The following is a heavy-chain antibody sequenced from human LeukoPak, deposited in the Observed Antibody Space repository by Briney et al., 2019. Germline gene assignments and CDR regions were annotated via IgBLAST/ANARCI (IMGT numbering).Heavy chain of an antibody. D-gene: IGHD2-15*01. Sequence: GGSLRLSCAASGFTFSSYGMNWVRQAPGKGLEWVSSISSSSSYIYYADSVKGRFTISRDNAKNSLYLQMNSLRAEDTAVYYCARDRTKLPPGYGTDVWGKGTTVTVSS. CDR2: ISSSSSYI. J-gene: IGHJ6*04. CDR1: GFTFSSYG. CDR3: ARDRTKLPPGYGTDV. V-gene: IGHV3-21*01.